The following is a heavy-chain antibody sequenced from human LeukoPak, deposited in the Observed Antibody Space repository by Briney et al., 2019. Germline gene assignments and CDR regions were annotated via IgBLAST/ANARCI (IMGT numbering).Heavy chain of an antibody. D-gene: IGHD2-2*01. Sequence: ASVKVSCKASGYRFSSYGMSWVRQAPGQGLEWMGWISGNNGNTKYAQKFQDRVTMTIDTSTTTAYMELRSLRFDDTAVYYCARDRFGYCSSTSCSDNAFDIWGQGTMVTVSS. J-gene: IGHJ3*02. CDR2: ISGNNGNT. CDR1: GYRFSSYG. CDR3: ARDRFGYCSSTSCSDNAFDI. V-gene: IGHV1-18*01.